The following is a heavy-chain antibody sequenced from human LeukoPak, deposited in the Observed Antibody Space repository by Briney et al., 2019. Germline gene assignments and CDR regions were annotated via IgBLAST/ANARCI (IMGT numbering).Heavy chain of an antibody. Sequence: SETLSLTCTVSGGSISSGGYSWSWIRQHPGKGLEWIGYIYYSGSTYYNPSLKSRVTISVDTSKNQFSLKLSSVTAADTAVYYCARVVATVTTIERHFDYWGQGTLVTVSS. CDR1: GGSISSGGYS. J-gene: IGHJ4*02. V-gene: IGHV4-31*03. CDR2: IYYSGST. D-gene: IGHD4-17*01. CDR3: ARVVATVTTIERHFDY.